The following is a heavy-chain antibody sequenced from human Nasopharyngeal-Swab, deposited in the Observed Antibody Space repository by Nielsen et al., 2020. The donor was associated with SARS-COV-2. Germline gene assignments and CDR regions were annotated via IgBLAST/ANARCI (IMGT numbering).Heavy chain of an antibody. CDR3: ARAPKSYSYYYGSGSYYSWFDP. V-gene: IGHV4-61*01. Sequence: SETLSLTCTVSGGSVSSGSYYWSLIRQPPGKGLEWIGYIYYSGSTNYNPSLKSRVTISEDTSKNQFSLKLSSVTAADTAVYYCARAPKSYSYYYGSGSYYSWFDPWGQGTLVTVSS. CDR2: IYYSGST. D-gene: IGHD3-10*01. CDR1: GGSVSSGSYY. J-gene: IGHJ5*02.